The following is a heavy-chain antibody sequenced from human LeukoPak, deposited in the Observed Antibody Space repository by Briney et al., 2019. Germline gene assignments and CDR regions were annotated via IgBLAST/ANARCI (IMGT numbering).Heavy chain of an antibody. V-gene: IGHV4-39*07. D-gene: IGHD5-18*01. CDR2: IYYSGST. Sequence: RPSETLSLTCTVSGGSISSSSYYWGWIRQPPGKGLEWIGSIYYSGSTYYNPSLKSRVTISVDTSKNQFSLKLSSVTAADTAVYYCARVDTAMVEFDYWGQGTLVTVSS. CDR3: ARVDTAMVEFDY. J-gene: IGHJ4*02. CDR1: GGSISSSSYY.